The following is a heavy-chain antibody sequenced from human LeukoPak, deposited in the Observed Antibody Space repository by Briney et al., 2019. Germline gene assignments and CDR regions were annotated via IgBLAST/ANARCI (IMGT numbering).Heavy chain of an antibody. V-gene: IGHV3-23*01. CDR2: ISGSGGST. CDR3: KGGIAVAAVRKWFDP. Sequence: PGGSLRLSCAASGFTFSSYAMSWVRQAPGKGLEWVSAISGSGGSTYYADSVKGRFTISRDNSKNTLYLQMNSLRAEDTAVYYCKGGIAVAAVRKWFDPWGQGTLVTVSS. D-gene: IGHD6-19*01. CDR1: GFTFSSYA. J-gene: IGHJ5*02.